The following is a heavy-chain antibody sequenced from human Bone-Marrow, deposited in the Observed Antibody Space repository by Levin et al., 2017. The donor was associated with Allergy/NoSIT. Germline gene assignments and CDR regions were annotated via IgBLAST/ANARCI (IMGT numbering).Heavy chain of an antibody. D-gene: IGHD3-10*01. CDR1: GDTFSSYA. J-gene: IGHJ3*02. CDR3: ARSGSDYYATTSNRNDAFEI. V-gene: IGHV1-69*13. Sequence: ASVKVSCKASGDTFSSYAFNWVRQAPGQGLEWMGGIIPVLGTATNAQKFQSRVTITADESTRTVFMELTSLRSYDTAVYYCARSGSDYYATTSNRNDAFEIWGQGTMVTVSS. CDR2: IIPVLGTA.